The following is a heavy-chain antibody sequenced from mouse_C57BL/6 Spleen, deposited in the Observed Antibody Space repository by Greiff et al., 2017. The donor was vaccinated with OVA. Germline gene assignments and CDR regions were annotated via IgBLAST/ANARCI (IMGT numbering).Heavy chain of an antibody. CDR1: GYTFTDHT. CDR2: IYPRDGST. J-gene: IGHJ4*01. D-gene: IGHD1-1*01. Sequence: VHLVESDAELVKPGASVKISCKVSGYTFTDHTIHWMKQRPEQGLEWIGYIYPRDGSTKYNEKFKGKATLTADKSSSTAYMQLNSLTSEDSAVYFCARSEYYGSSFYAMDYWGQGTSVTVSS. CDR3: ARSEYYGSSFYAMDY. V-gene: IGHV1-78*01.